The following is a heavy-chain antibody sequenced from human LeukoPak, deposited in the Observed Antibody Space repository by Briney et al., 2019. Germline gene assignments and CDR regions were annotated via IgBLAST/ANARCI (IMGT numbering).Heavy chain of an antibody. Sequence: PSETLSLTCTVSGGSISSYYWSWIRQPPGKGLEWIGYIYYSGSTNYNPSLKSRVTISVDTSKNQFSLKLSSVTAADTAVYYCARDLGYIVVVPAAIEGRWFDPWGQGTLVTVSS. J-gene: IGHJ5*02. CDR1: GGSISSYY. V-gene: IGHV4-59*01. CDR2: IYYSGST. CDR3: ARDLGYIVVVPAAIEGRWFDP. D-gene: IGHD2-2*01.